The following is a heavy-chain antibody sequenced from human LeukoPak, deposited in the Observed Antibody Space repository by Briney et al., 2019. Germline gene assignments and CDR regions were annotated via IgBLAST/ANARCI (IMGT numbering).Heavy chain of an antibody. D-gene: IGHD3-16*01. CDR3: ARDRGGSTGPADAFDI. Sequence: ASVKVSCKASGYTFTSYGISWVRQAPGQGLEWMGWISAYNGNTNYAQKLQGRVTMTTDTSTSTAYMELRSLRSEDTAVYYCARDRGGSTGPADAFDIWGQGTMVTVSS. CDR2: ISAYNGNT. CDR1: GYTFTSYG. J-gene: IGHJ3*02. V-gene: IGHV1-18*01.